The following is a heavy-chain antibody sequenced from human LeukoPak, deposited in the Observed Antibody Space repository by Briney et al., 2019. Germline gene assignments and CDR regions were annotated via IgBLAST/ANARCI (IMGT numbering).Heavy chain of an antibody. D-gene: IGHD6-13*01. CDR2: IYTSGST. Sequence: SQTLSLTCIVPGGSISSGSYYWSWIRQPAGEGLEWIVRIYTSGSTNYNPSLKSRLTISVDMSKNQFSLKLSSVTAADTAVYYCMRGRRYTSSWSPFYYYMDVWGKGTTVTVSS. CDR3: MRGRRYTSSWSPFYYYMDV. CDR1: GGSISSGSYY. J-gene: IGHJ6*03. V-gene: IGHV4-61*02.